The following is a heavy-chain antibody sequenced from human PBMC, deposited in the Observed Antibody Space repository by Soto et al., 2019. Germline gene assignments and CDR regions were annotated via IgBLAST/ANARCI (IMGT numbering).Heavy chain of an antibody. Sequence: PSETLSLTCTVSGGSISNYYWNWIRQSPGKGLEWIGYIYSSGSTHYNPSLQNRVTISIDTSKNQVSLKVNAVTAADTAVYYCARDHPHSYGVYDFDXWGQGTPVTVSS. J-gene: IGHJ4*02. CDR3: ARDHPHSYGVYDFDX. CDR2: IYSSGST. CDR1: GGSISNYY. D-gene: IGHD5-18*01. V-gene: IGHV4-59*01.